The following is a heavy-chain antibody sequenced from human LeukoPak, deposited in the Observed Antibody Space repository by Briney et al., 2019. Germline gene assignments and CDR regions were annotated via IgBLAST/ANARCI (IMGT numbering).Heavy chain of an antibody. V-gene: IGHV4-34*01. CDR2: INHSGST. CDR3: ARGLYDSSGYRY. D-gene: IGHD3-22*01. J-gene: IGHJ4*02. CDR1: GGSFSGYY. Sequence: SETLSLTCAVYGGSFSGYYWSWIRQPPGKGLEWIGEINHSGSTNYNSSLKSRVTISVDTSKNQFSLKLSSVTAADTAVYYCARGLYDSSGYRYWGQGTLVTVSS.